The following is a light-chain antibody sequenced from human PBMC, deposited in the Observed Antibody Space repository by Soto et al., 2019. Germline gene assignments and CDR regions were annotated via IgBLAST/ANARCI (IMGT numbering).Light chain of an antibody. V-gene: IGKV1-5*03. CDR1: QSISSW. CDR3: QQYNDKWT. J-gene: IGKJ1*01. Sequence: DIQMTQSPSTLSASVGDRVTITCRASQSISSWLAWYQQKPGKAPNLLIYKASSLQSGVPSRFSGSGSGTEFTRTISSLQPDDCGTYYCQQYNDKWTFDQGTKVEIK. CDR2: KAS.